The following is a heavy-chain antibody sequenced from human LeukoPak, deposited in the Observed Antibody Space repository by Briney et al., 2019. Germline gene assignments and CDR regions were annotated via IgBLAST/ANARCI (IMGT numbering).Heavy chain of an antibody. CDR2: ISGSSSTI. J-gene: IGHJ4*02. D-gene: IGHD3-22*01. Sequence: GGSLRLSCAASGFTFSSYSMNWVRQAPGKGLERVSYISGSSSTIYYADSVKGRFTISRDNAKNSLYLHMNSLRDEDTAVYYCARSYYDSSGYYWSYFDYWGQGTLVTVSS. CDR3: ARSYYDSSGYYWSYFDY. V-gene: IGHV3-48*02. CDR1: GFTFSSYS.